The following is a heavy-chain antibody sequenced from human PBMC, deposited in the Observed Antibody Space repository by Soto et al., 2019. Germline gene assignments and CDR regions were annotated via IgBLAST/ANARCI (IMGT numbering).Heavy chain of an antibody. D-gene: IGHD1-26*01. CDR2: IIPIFGTA. V-gene: IGHV1-69*12. CDR1: GGTFSSYA. Sequence: QVQLVQSGAEVKKPGSSVKVSCKASGGTFSSYAISWVRQAPGQGLEWMGGIIPIFGTANYAQKFQGRVTVTGGESTSTAYMELGSLGSEDTAVYYWSVGGGSYWAGDYWGQGTLVTVSS. J-gene: IGHJ4*02. CDR3: SVGGGSYWAGDY.